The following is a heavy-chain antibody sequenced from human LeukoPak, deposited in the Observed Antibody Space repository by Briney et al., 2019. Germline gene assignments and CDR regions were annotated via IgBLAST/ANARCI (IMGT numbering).Heavy chain of an antibody. V-gene: IGHV3-30-3*01. Sequence: GTSLRLSCAASGFAFSSYTMHWVRQAPGKGLDWVALISYDEDNKFYTDSVKGRFTISRDNPKNTLYLQMDSLRTEDTAVYYCASEFRSGRMGRDAFEIWGQGTMVTVSS. D-gene: IGHD6-19*01. CDR3: ASEFRSGRMGRDAFEI. CDR1: GFAFSSYT. CDR2: ISYDEDNK. J-gene: IGHJ3*02.